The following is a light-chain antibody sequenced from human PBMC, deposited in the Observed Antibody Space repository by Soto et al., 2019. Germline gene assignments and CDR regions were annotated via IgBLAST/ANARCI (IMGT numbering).Light chain of an antibody. CDR1: QSVSSSY. J-gene: IGKJ2*01. CDR2: GAS. CDR3: QRYGSSPYT. Sequence: EIVLTQSPGTLSLSPGERATLSCRASQSVSSSYLAWYQQKPGQAPRLLIYGASSSATGIPDRFSSSGSGTDFTLTISRLEPEDFAGYYCQRYGSSPYTFGQGTKMEIK. V-gene: IGKV3-20*01.